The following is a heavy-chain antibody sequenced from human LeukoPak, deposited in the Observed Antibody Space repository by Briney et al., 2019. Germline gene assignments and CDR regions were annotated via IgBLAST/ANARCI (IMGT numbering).Heavy chain of an antibody. Sequence: SQTLSLTCTVSGGSISSGDYYWSWIRQPPGKGLEWIGYIYYSGSTYYNPSLKSRVTISVDTSKNQFSLKLSSVTAADTAVYYCARGYYDFWSGYYTYPTNWFDPWGQGTLVTVSS. CDR3: ARGYYDFWSGYYTYPTNWFDP. J-gene: IGHJ5*02. V-gene: IGHV4-30-4*01. D-gene: IGHD3-3*01. CDR1: GGSISSGDYY. CDR2: IYYSGST.